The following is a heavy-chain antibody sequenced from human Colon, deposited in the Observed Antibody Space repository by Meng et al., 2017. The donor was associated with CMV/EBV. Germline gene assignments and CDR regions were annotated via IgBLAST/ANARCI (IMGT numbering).Heavy chain of an antibody. Sequence: CEASGFTFNNFAMSWIRQAPGKGLEWVSGIRNSAGTTYYLDSVKGRFTISRDISKNTVYLQMNSLRDEDTAIYYCVKAGASMIRTFDDWGQGTLVTVSS. V-gene: IGHV3-23*01. CDR3: VKAGASMIRTFDD. CDR1: GFTFNNFA. CDR2: IRNSAGTT. D-gene: IGHD1-26*01. J-gene: IGHJ4*02.